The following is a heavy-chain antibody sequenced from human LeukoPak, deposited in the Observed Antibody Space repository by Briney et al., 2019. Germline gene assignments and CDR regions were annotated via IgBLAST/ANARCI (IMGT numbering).Heavy chain of an antibody. V-gene: IGHV3-33*08. J-gene: IGHJ4*02. CDR3: ARDAQRGFDYSNSLRY. CDR1: QFTFSHYA. Sequence: GGSLTLSCVASQFTFSHYAMHWLRQAPARRLEWVAVIWTDGTNQYYADSVKGRFTISRDDSQKTVYLQMNGLRVEDTAVYFCARDAQRGFDYSNSLRYWGQGTLVTVSS. CDR2: IWTDGTNQ. D-gene: IGHD4-11*01.